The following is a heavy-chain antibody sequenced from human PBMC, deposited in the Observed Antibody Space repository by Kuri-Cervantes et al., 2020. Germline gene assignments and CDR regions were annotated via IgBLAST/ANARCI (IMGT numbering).Heavy chain of an antibody. D-gene: IGHD6-19*01. V-gene: IGHV3-30*04. Sequence: GESLKISCAASGFTFSSYAMHWVRQAPGKGLEWVAVISYDGSNKYYADSVKGRFTISRDNSKNTLYLQMNSLRAEDTAVYYCARESVAGTNGPWYYFDYWGQGTLVTVSS. CDR1: GFTFSSYA. CDR2: ISYDGSNK. CDR3: ARESVAGTNGPWYYFDY. J-gene: IGHJ4*02.